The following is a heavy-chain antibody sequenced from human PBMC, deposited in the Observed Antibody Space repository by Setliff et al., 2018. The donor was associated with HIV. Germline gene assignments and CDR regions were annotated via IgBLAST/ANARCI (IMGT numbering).Heavy chain of an antibody. V-gene: IGHV1-18*01. CDR2: ISPYNGKT. J-gene: IGHJ6*03. CDR3: ARGRGSQSYYYLDV. CDR1: GYTFTNYG. D-gene: IGHD3-10*01. Sequence: ASVKVSCKASGYTFTNYGICWVRPAPGRGLEWMGWISPYNGKTKNDDKVQGRVTMTTDTSTNTAYMELRSLRSDDTAVYYCARGRGSQSYYYLDVWGKGTTVTVS.